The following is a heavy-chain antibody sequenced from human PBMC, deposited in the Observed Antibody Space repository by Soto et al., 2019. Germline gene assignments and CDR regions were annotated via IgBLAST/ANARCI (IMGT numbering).Heavy chain of an antibody. J-gene: IGHJ4*02. CDR3: AKGRGGSGSLSPRVDF. V-gene: IGHV3-23*01. D-gene: IGHD3-10*01. Sequence: GGSLRLSCEASGITFRSHAMSWVRQAPGRGLEWVSTISDSGSTYYTDSVKGRFTISRDNSKNTLYLQMNSLRAEDTAVYYCAKGRGGSGSLSPRVDFWGQGSLVSVSS. CDR2: ISDSGST. CDR1: GITFRSHA.